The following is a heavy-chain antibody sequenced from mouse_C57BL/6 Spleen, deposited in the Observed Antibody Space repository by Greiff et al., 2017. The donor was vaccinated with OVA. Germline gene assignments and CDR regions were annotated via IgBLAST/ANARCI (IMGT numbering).Heavy chain of an antibody. CDR1: GYTFTSYW. CDR3: ARSKNGYYVMDY. Sequence: QVQLQQPGAELVKPGASVKLSCKASGYTFTSYWMQWVKQRPGPGLEWIGEIDPSDSYTNYNQKFKGKATLTVDTSSSTAYMQLSSLTSEDSAVYYCARSKNGYYVMDYWGQGTSVTVSS. J-gene: IGHJ4*01. CDR2: IDPSDSYT. V-gene: IGHV1-50*01.